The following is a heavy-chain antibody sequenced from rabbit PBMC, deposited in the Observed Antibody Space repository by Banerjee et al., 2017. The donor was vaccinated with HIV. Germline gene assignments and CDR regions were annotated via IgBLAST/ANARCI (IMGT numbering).Heavy chain of an antibody. CDR2: IYTGSSGST. CDR1: GFSFSSGYG. J-gene: IGHJ4*01. Sequence: QSLEESGGDLVKPGASLTLTCKASGFSFSSGYGMCWVRQAPGKGLEWIACIYTGSSGSTYYASWAKGRFTISKTSSTTVTLQVTSLTAADTAAYFCARRDGGDGGSNLWGPGTLVTVS. CDR3: ARRDGGDGGSNL. V-gene: IGHV1S40*01. D-gene: IGHD2-1*01.